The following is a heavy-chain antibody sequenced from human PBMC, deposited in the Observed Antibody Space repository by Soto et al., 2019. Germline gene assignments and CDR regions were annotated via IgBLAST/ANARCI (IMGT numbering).Heavy chain of an antibody. CDR3: VARATVVNSPWFDP. D-gene: IGHD1-1*01. Sequence: SETLSLTCTVSCYSMNSGYIWGWVRRPPGQGLEWIGSRYSTGTTYYNPSLRRRVKMSVDTSKNQLSLVLRSVTAADTAVYYCVARATVVNSPWFDPWGQGTQVTVSS. CDR2: RYSTGTT. CDR1: CYSMNSGYI. V-gene: IGHV4-38-2*02. J-gene: IGHJ5*02.